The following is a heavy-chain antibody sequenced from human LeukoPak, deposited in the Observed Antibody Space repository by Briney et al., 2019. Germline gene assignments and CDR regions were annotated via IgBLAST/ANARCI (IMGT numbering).Heavy chain of an antibody. V-gene: IGHV4-39*01. Sequence: SETLSLTCTVSGGSISSSNYYWGWIRQPPGKGLEWIGSIYYSGSTYYNPSLKSRVTISVDTSKNQFSLKLSSVTAADTAVYYCARPDDSSGYYDQFDYWGQGTLVTVSS. CDR3: ARPDDSSGYYDQFDY. CDR1: GGSISSSNYY. CDR2: IYYSGST. D-gene: IGHD3-22*01. J-gene: IGHJ4*02.